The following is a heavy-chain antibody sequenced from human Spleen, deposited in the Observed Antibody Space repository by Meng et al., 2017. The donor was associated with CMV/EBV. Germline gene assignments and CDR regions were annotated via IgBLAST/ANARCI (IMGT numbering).Heavy chain of an antibody. CDR3: AKDVNYYDSSGYYYGDY. CDR1: GFTFSSYW. Sequence: GGSLRLSCAASGFTFSSYWMHWVRQAPGKGLVWVSRINSDGSRTTYADSVKGRLTISRDNSKNTLYLQMNSLRAEDTAVYYCAKDVNYYDSSGYYYGDYWGQGTLVTVSS. CDR2: INSDGSRT. D-gene: IGHD3-22*01. J-gene: IGHJ4*02. V-gene: IGHV3-74*01.